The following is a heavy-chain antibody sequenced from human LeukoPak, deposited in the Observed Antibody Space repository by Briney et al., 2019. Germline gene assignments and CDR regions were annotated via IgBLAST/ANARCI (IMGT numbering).Heavy chain of an antibody. CDR1: GYTFTSYA. CDR3: ARGVGPTRTAMAGGGGY. J-gene: IGHJ4*02. D-gene: IGHD5-18*01. V-gene: IGHV1-3*01. CDR2: INAGNGNT. Sequence: ASVKVSCKASGYTFTSYAMHWVRQAPGQRLEWMGWINAGNGNTKYSQKFQGRVTITRDTSASTAYMELSSLRSDDTAVYYCARGVGPTRTAMAGGGGYWGQGTLVTVSS.